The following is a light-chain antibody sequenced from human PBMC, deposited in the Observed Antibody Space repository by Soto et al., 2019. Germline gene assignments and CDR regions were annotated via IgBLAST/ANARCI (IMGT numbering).Light chain of an antibody. V-gene: IGLV4-60*02. Sequence: QAVVTQSSSASASPGSSVKLTCTLSSGHSSYIIAWHQQQPGKAPRYLMKVEGSGSYNKGSGVPDRFSGSSSGADRYLTISNLQFEDEADYYCETWDSNTHVFGTGTKLTVL. CDR2: VEGSGSY. J-gene: IGLJ1*01. CDR1: SGHSSYI. CDR3: ETWDSNTHV.